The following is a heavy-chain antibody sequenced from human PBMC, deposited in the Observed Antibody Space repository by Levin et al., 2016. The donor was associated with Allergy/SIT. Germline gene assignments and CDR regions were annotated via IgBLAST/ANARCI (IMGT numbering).Heavy chain of an antibody. Sequence: VRQMPGKGLEWMGWINPNSGGTNYAQKFQGRVTMTRDTSISTAYMELSRLRSDDTAVYYCARDVTAVAGTVFDYWGQGTLVTVSS. D-gene: IGHD6-19*01. J-gene: IGHJ4*02. CDR3: ARDVTAVAGTVFDY. V-gene: IGHV1-2*02. CDR2: INPNSGGT.